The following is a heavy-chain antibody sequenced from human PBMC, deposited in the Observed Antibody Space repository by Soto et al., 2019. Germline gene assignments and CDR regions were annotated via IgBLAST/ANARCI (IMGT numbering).Heavy chain of an antibody. CDR1: GGSISSGGYY. D-gene: IGHD3-22*01. Sequence: SETLSLTCTVSGGSISSGGYYWSWIRQHPGKGLEWIGYIYYSGSTYYNPSLKSRVTISVGTSKNQFSLKLSSVTAADTAVYYCARSYYYDSRKTMYYFDYWGQGALVTVSS. CDR3: ARSYYYDSRKTMYYFDY. CDR2: IYYSGST. J-gene: IGHJ4*02. V-gene: IGHV4-31*03.